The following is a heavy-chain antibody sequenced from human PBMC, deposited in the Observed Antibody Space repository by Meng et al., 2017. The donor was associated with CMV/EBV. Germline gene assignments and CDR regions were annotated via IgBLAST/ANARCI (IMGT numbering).Heavy chain of an antibody. V-gene: IGHV3-21*01. CDR1: GFTFSSYS. Sequence: GESLKISCAASGFTFSSYSMNWVRQAPGKGLEWVSSISSSSSYIYYADSVKGRFTISRDNAKNSLYLQMNSLRAEDTAVFYCARGVDTAPLGMDIWGQGTTVTVSS. J-gene: IGHJ6*02. D-gene: IGHD5-18*01. CDR2: ISSSSSYI. CDR3: ARGVDTAPLGMDI.